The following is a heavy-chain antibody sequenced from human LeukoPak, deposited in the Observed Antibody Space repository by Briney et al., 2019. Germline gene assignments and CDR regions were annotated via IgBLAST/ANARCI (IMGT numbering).Heavy chain of an antibody. J-gene: IGHJ4*02. CDR1: GFTFSNYA. V-gene: IGHV3-23*01. CDR2: TSGGGGST. Sequence: GGSPRLSCAASGFTFSNYAMSWVRQAPGKGLEWVSATSGGGGSTYYADSVKGRFTISRDNSKNTLYLQMTGLRAEDAAVYYCAKDQTGYSSGWPYYFDYWGQGTLVTVSS. CDR3: AKDQTGYSSGWPYYFDY. D-gene: IGHD6-19*01.